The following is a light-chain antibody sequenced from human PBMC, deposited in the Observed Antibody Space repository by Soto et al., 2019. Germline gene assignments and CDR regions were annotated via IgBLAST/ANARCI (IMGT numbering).Light chain of an antibody. Sequence: ELVMTPSPATLSVSPGARATLSGRASQSVSSNLAWYQQNPGQAPRLLIYGASTRATGIPARFSGSGSGTDFSLTISRLEPEDFAVYFCQQYGTWPLTFGGGTKVDIK. J-gene: IGKJ4*01. CDR3: QQYGTWPLT. CDR1: QSVSSN. CDR2: GAS. V-gene: IGKV3-15*01.